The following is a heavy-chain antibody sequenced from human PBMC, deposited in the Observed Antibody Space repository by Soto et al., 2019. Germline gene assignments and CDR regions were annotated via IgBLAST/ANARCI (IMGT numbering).Heavy chain of an antibody. CDR3: ATWGGGGYPY. D-gene: IGHD6-19*01. CDR1: GYTFSSYD. J-gene: IGHJ4*02. CDR2: LNPNSGDT. Sequence: QVQLVQSGAEVKKPGASVKVSCKASGYTFSSYDINWVRQAPGQGLEWMGWLNPNSGDTVYAQKVQGRVTLNRNTSINTAYIQLSSLTSQYPAVYYCATWGGGGYPYWGPGTLVTVSS. V-gene: IGHV1-8*01.